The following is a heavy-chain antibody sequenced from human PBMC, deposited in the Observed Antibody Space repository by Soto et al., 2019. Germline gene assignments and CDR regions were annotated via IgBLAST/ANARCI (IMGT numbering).Heavy chain of an antibody. CDR3: ARTTVVSGTPDFDY. J-gene: IGHJ4*02. V-gene: IGHV3-66*02. CDR1: GFTVSSNY. D-gene: IGHD4-4*01. Sequence: PGGSLRLSCAVSGFTVSSNYMTWVRQPPGKGLEWVSVMYTSGRTYYADSVKGRFTISRDNSKNTLYLQMNSLRPEDTAVYYCARTTVVSGTPDFDYWGQGTLVTVSS. CDR2: MYTSGRT.